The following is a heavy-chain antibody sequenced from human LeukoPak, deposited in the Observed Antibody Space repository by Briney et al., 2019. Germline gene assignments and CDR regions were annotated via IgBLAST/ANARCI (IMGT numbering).Heavy chain of an antibody. V-gene: IGHV4-59*01. CDR1: GVSISSYY. Sequence: SETLSLTCTVSGVSISSYYWSWVRQPPGKGLEWIGYIYCSGSTNYNPSLKSRVTISVDTTKNQFSLKLSSVTAADTAVYYCARLLSGARVDYWGQGTLVTVSS. CDR2: IYCSGST. D-gene: IGHD1-26*01. J-gene: IGHJ4*02. CDR3: ARLLSGARVDY.